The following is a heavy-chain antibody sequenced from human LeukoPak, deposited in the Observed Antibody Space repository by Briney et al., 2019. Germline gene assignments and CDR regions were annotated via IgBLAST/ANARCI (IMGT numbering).Heavy chain of an antibody. J-gene: IGHJ4*02. Sequence: ASVKVSCKASGYTFTSYAMNWMRQAPGQGLEWMGWINTNTGNPTYAQGFTGRFVFSLDTSVSTAYLQISSLKADDTAVYYCARPSSGWYDYFDYWGQGTLVTVSS. D-gene: IGHD6-19*01. CDR2: INTNTGNP. V-gene: IGHV7-4-1*02. CDR1: GYTFTSYA. CDR3: ARPSSGWYDYFDY.